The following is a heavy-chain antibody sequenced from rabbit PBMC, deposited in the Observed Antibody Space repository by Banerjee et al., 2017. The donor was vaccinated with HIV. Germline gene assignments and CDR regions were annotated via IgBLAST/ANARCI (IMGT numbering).Heavy chain of an antibody. CDR1: GFSFSSNYY. CDR2: IYTSSGNT. CDR3: ARDRSSIYAYFNL. V-gene: IGHV1S40*01. J-gene: IGHJ4*01. Sequence: QSLEESGGGLVQPEGSLTLTCTASGFSFSSNYYMCWVRQAPGKGLELIACIYTSSGNTWYASWAKGRFTISKTSSTTVTLQMTSLTAADTATYFCARDRSSIYAYFNLWGPGTLVTVS. D-gene: IGHD8-1*01.